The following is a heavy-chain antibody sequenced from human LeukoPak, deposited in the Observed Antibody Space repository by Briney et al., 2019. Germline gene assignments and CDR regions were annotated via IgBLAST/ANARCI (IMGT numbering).Heavy chain of an antibody. V-gene: IGHV3-21*04. D-gene: IGHD5-18*01. CDR2: ITASSTGI. J-gene: IGHJ5*02. CDR3: AKRGYSYGLA. CDR1: GFTFNTYS. Sequence: PGGSLRLSCVASGFTFNTYSMNWVRQAPGKGLEWVSGITASSTGIYYSDSVKGRFTIFRDNAKNSLFLQMNSLRAEDAAVYYCAKRGYSYGLAWGQGTLVTVSS.